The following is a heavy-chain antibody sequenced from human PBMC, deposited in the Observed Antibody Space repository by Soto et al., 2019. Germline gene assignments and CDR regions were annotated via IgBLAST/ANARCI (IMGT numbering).Heavy chain of an antibody. CDR1: GYTFTSYA. CDR2: INAGNGNI. V-gene: IGHV1-3*01. CDR3: ATMGTPATGLYYFDY. D-gene: IGHD1-7*01. Sequence: ASVKVSCKASGYTFTSYAIHWVRQAPGQRLEWMGWINAGNGNIKYSQKFQGRVTVTRDTSASTAYMELSSLRSEDTAVYYCATMGTPATGLYYFDYWGQGTLVTVSS. J-gene: IGHJ4*02.